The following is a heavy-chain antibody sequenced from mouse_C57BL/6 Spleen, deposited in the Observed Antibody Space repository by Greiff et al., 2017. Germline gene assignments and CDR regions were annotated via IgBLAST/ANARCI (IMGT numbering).Heavy chain of an antibody. V-gene: IGHV5-16*01. CDR2: INYDGSST. CDR3: AREGVYSNFDY. CDR1: GFTFSDYY. D-gene: IGHD2-5*01. J-gene: IGHJ2*01. Sequence: EVKLMESEGGLVQPGSSMKLSCTASGFTFSDYYMAWVRQVPEKGLEWVANINYDGSSTYYLDSLKSRFIISRDNAKNILYLQMSSLKSEDTATYYCAREGVYSNFDYWGQGTTLTVSS.